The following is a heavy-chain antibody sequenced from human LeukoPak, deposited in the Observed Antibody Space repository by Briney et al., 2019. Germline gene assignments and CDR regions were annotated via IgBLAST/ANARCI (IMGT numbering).Heavy chain of an antibody. J-gene: IGHJ4*02. CDR1: GGSISSYY. Sequence: SETLSLTCTVSGGSISSYYWTWIRQPPGKGLEWIGYIYCSGATYYNPSLKSRVTISVDTSKNQFSLKLTSVTAADTAVYYCARLSGSPHPPFDYWGQGTLVTVSS. CDR2: IYCSGAT. D-gene: IGHD1-26*01. V-gene: IGHV4-59*08. CDR3: ARLSGSPHPPFDY.